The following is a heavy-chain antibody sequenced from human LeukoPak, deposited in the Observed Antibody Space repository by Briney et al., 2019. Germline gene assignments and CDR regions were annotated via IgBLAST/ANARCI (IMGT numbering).Heavy chain of an antibody. J-gene: IGHJ4*02. CDR2: ISGSGGST. Sequence: GGSLRLSCAASGFTFSSYAMSWVRQAPGKGLEWVSAISGSGGSTCYADSVKGRFTISRDNSKNTLYLQMNSLRAEDTAVYYCAKDDNYYGSGSYQDYWGQGTLVTVSS. D-gene: IGHD3-10*01. CDR1: GFTFSSYA. V-gene: IGHV3-23*01. CDR3: AKDDNYYGSGSYQDY.